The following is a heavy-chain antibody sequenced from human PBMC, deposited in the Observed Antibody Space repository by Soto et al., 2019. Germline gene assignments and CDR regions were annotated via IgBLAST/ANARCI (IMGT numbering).Heavy chain of an antibody. CDR2: IYYSGST. V-gene: IGHV4-31*03. Sequence: QVQLQESGPGLVKPSQTLSLTCSVSGGSISSAGYYWSWVRQHPGKGLEWIGSIYYSGSTSYNPSLQSRVTISVDTSKNQFSLKLSSVTAADTAVYYCASSPVPYYFDYWGQGTLVTVSS. CDR1: GGSISSAGYY. J-gene: IGHJ4*02. CDR3: ASSPVPYYFDY. D-gene: IGHD6-6*01.